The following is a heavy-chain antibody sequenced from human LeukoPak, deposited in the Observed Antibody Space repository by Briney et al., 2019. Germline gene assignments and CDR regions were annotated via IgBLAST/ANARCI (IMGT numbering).Heavy chain of an antibody. CDR3: ARALDSSGWNGRDY. V-gene: IGHV3-30-3*01. J-gene: IGHJ4*02. Sequence: GGSLRLSCAASGFSFNSYAMDWARQAPGKGLEWVAVISYDGSNKDYADSVKGRFTISRDKSKNTLYLQMNSLRPEDTAVYYCARALDSSGWNGRDYWGQGTLVTVSS. CDR2: ISYDGSNK. CDR1: GFSFNSYA. D-gene: IGHD6-19*01.